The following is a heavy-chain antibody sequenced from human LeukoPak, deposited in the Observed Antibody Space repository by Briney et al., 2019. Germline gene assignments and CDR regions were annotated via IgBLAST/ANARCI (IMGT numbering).Heavy chain of an antibody. CDR3: ASSVNYYDSSGIDAFDI. Sequence: GGSLRLSCAASGFTFSSYWMSWVRQAPGKGLEWVANIKQDGSEKYYVDSVKGRFTISRDNAKNSLYLQMNSLRAEDTAVYYCASSVNYYDSSGIDAFDIWGQGTMVTVSS. CDR2: IKQDGSEK. J-gene: IGHJ3*02. D-gene: IGHD3-22*01. V-gene: IGHV3-7*01. CDR1: GFTFSSYW.